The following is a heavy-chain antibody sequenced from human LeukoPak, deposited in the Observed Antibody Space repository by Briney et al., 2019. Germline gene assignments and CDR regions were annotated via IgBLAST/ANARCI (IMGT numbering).Heavy chain of an antibody. CDR1: GFTFNSYA. J-gene: IGHJ6*03. CDR3: AKGHISYYYYMYV. D-gene: IGHD3-3*02. V-gene: IGHV3-23*01. CDR2: IYGRGPDT. Sequence: GGSLRLSCAASGFTFNSYAMAWVRQAPGKGLEWVSAIYGRGPDTYYADSVKGRFTTSRDNSKNTLYLQMNSLRAEDTAVYYCAKGHISYYYYMYVWGKGTTVTVSS.